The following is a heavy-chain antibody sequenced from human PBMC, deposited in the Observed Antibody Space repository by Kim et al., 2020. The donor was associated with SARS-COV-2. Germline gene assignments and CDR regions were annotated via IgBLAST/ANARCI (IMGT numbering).Heavy chain of an antibody. J-gene: IGHJ6*02. CDR3: ANQHYDSGGYSTYYYYYGMGV. Sequence: GGSLRLSCAASGFTFGSYGMSWVRQAPGKGLEWVSAISGSGGDTYYADSVKGRFTISRDNSKNTLYLQMNSLRAEDTAIYYCANQHYDSGGYSTYYYYYGMGVWGQGTTVTVSS. D-gene: IGHD3-22*01. V-gene: IGHV3-23*01. CDR2: ISGSGGDT. CDR1: GFTFGSYG.